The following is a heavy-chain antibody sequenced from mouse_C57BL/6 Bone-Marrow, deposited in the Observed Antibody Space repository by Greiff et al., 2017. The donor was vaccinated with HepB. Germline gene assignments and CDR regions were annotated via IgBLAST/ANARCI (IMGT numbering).Heavy chain of an antibody. D-gene: IGHD2-3*01. J-gene: IGHJ3*01. Sequence: EVKLMESVAELVRPGASVKLSCTASGFTIKNTYMHWVKQRPEQGLEWIGRIDPAHGNTYYAPKFQGKATIAADTASNTAYLQLSSLTSEDTAIYYCARSLYDPLAYWGQGTLVTVSA. V-gene: IGHV14-3*01. CDR3: ARSLYDPLAY. CDR2: IDPAHGNT. CDR1: GFTIKNTY.